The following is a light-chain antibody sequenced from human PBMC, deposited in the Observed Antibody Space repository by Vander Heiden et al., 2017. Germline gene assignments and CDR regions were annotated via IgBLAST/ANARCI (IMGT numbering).Light chain of an antibody. J-gene: IGLJ2*01. Sequence: QSVLTQPPSPSGTPGQRVTISCSGSSSNIGSNTVDWYQQLQGTAPRLLIYINAQRPSGVPDRFSGSKSGTSASPAISGLQSEDEADYDGAAWDDSLHGHVVFGGGTKLTVL. CDR2: INA. V-gene: IGLV1-44*01. CDR3: AAWDDSLHGHVV. CDR1: SSNIGSNT.